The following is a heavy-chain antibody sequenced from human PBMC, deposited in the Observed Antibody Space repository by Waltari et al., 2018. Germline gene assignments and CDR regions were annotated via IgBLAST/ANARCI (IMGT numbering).Heavy chain of an antibody. J-gene: IGHJ5*02. D-gene: IGHD6-13*01. CDR2: IYPETGGT. CDR1: GYTFTGHY. CDR3: ARGRLAHTSSWDCDL. V-gene: IGHV1-2*02. Sequence: QVQLEQSGPEVKRAGASMKVSCTASGYTFTGHYLYWLRQARGPGLECLGWIYPETGGTTLSQKFQGRLTLTTDTSIRTAYMELSGLTVDDTGIYYCARGRLAHTSSWDCDLWGPGTVITVSA.